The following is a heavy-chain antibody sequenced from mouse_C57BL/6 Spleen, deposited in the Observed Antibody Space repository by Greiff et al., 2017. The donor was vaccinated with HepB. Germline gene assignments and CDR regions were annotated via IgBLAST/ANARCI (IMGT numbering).Heavy chain of an antibody. J-gene: IGHJ4*01. D-gene: IGHD1-1*01. CDR3: TKLIATGVAEGGDY. V-gene: IGHV14-4*01. Sequence: VQLKESGAELVRPGASVKLSCTASGFNIKDDYMHWVKQRPEQGLEWIGWIDPENGDTEYASKFQGKATITADTSSNTAYMQLSSLTSEDTAGNYCTKLIATGVAEGGDYWGQGTSVTVSS. CDR1: GFNIKDDY. CDR2: IDPENGDT.